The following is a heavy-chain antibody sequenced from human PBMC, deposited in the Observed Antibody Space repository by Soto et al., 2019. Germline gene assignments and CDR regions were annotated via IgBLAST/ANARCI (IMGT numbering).Heavy chain of an antibody. J-gene: IGHJ3*02. D-gene: IGHD3-22*01. V-gene: IGHV3-73*01. Sequence: LRLSCAASGFTFSGSAMHWVRQASGKGLEWVGRIRSKANSYATAYAASVKGRFTISRDDSKNTAYLQMNSLKTEDTAVYYCTRLPPITMISSREEDAFDIWGQGTMVTVS. CDR3: TRLPPITMISSREEDAFDI. CDR2: IRSKANSYAT. CDR1: GFTFSGSA.